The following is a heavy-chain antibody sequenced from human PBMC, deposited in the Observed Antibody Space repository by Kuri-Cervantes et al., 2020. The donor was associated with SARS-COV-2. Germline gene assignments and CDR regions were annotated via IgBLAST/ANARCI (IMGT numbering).Heavy chain of an antibody. D-gene: IGHD3-10*01. CDR2: IKQDGSEK. Sequence: GGSLRLSCAASGFTFSSYWMSWVRQAPGKGLEWVANIKQDGSEKYYVDSVRGRFTISRDSAKNSLFLQMNSLRPEDMAMYYCAKERGYGYGFDIWGQGTMVTVSS. CDR3: AKERGYGYGFDI. J-gene: IGHJ3*02. V-gene: IGHV3-7*03. CDR1: GFTFSSYW.